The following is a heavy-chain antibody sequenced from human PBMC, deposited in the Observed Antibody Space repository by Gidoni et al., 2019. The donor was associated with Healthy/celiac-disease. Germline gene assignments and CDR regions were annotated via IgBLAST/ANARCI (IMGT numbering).Heavy chain of an antibody. J-gene: IGHJ6*02. D-gene: IGHD3-22*01. CDR1: GGSISSGSYY. V-gene: IGHV4-61*02. CDR3: ARAHYDSSGYYAPWDYYYGMDV. CDR2: IYTSGRT. Sequence: QVQLQESGPGLVKPSQTLSLTCTVSGGSISSGSYYWSWIRQPAGKGLEWIGRIYTSGRTNYNPSLKSRVTISVDTSKNQFSLKLSSVTAADTAVYYCARAHYDSSGYYAPWDYYYGMDVWGQGTTVTVSS.